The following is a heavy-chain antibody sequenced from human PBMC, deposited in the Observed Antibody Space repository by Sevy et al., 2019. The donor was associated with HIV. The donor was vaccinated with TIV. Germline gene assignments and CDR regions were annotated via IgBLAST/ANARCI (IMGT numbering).Heavy chain of an antibody. CDR2: IYYSGST. D-gene: IGHD3-10*01. Sequence: SETLSLTCTVSGGSISSSSYYWGWIRQPPGKGLEWIGSIYYSGSTYYNPSLKSRVTISVDTSKNQFSLKLSSVTAADTAVYYCARLPNYGSGSYYNEHYYYGMDVWGQGTTVTVSS. J-gene: IGHJ6*02. CDR1: GGSISSSSYY. V-gene: IGHV4-39*01. CDR3: ARLPNYGSGSYYNEHYYYGMDV.